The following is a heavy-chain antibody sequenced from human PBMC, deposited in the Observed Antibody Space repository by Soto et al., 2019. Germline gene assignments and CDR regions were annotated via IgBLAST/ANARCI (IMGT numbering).Heavy chain of an antibody. CDR2: ISRSRGFI. Sequence: EVQLVASGGGLVKPGGTLRLSCAASRFTFSSYSMNWVRQAPGKGLEWVSSISRSRGFIYYAFSVKGRFTISRANAKTSLSLQMNGLTAAATAVYYCARAGYYDYGMDVWGRGTTFAVSS. CDR3: ARAGYYDYGMDV. CDR1: RFTFSSYS. J-gene: IGHJ6*02. V-gene: IGHV3-21*01.